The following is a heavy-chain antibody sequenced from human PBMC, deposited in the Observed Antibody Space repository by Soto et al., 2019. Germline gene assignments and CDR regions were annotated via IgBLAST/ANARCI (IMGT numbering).Heavy chain of an antibody. CDR2: ISGSGTNI. CDR1: GFSFSNYG. CDR3: AKAQEVGATTPFDY. Sequence: GGSLRLSCAASGFSFSNYGMSWVRQAPGKGLEWVSHISGSGTNIYYAGSVKGRFTVSRDNSKNTLYLQMNSLRAEDTAVYYCAKAQEVGATTPFDYWGQGTLVTVSS. D-gene: IGHD1-26*01. J-gene: IGHJ4*02. V-gene: IGHV3-23*01.